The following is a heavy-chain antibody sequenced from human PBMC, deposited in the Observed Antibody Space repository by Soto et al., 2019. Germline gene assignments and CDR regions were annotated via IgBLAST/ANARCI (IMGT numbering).Heavy chain of an antibody. J-gene: IGHJ6*02. Sequence: QVQLVQSGAEVKKPGASVKVSCKASGYTFTSYGLSWVRQAPGQGLEWMGWISVYNGNRNYAQKFQRRVTMTTDTSTSTADMELRSLRSDDTAVYYCARGSGSSLYYYGMDVWGQGTTVTVAS. D-gene: IGHD3-10*01. CDR3: ARGSGSSLYYYGMDV. CDR2: ISVYNGNR. CDR1: GYTFTSYG. V-gene: IGHV1-18*01.